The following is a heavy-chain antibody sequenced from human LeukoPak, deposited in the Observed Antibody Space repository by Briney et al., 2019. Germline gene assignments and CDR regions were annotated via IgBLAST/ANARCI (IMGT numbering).Heavy chain of an antibody. Sequence: ASVKVSFKVSGYTLTELSMHWVRQAPGKGLEWMGGFDPEDGETIYAQKFQGRVTMTEDTSTDTAYMELSSLRSEDTAVYYCATGRTYYYDSSGYSWGQGTLVTVSS. J-gene: IGHJ5*02. CDR3: ATGRTYYYDSSGYS. D-gene: IGHD3-22*01. CDR1: GYTLTELS. CDR2: FDPEDGET. V-gene: IGHV1-24*01.